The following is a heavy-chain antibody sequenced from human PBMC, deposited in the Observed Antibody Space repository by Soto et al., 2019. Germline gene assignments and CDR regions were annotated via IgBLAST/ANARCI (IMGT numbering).Heavy chain of an antibody. D-gene: IGHD4-4*01. CDR2: IYYSGST. Sequence: SETLSLTCTVSGGSISSYYWSWIRQPPGKGLEWIGYIYYSGSTNYNPSLKSRVTISVDTSKNQFSLKLSSVTAADTAVYYCARIWLTTVTKNYYYYYGMDVWGQGTTVTVSS. V-gene: IGHV4-59*08. CDR3: ARIWLTTVTKNYYYYYGMDV. CDR1: GGSISSYY. J-gene: IGHJ6*02.